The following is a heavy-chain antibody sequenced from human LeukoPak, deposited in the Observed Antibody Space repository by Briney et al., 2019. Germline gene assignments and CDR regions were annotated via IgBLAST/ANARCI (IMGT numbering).Heavy chain of an antibody. V-gene: IGHV4-59*01. CDR3: AREGRYRYGYNEYHSYMDI. D-gene: IGHD5-24*01. CDR1: GGSISSYY. CDR2: IYYSGST. Sequence: SETLSLTCTVSGGSISSYYWSWIRQHPGKGLEWIGYIYYSGSTNYNPSLKSRVTISVDTSKDQFSLKLSSVTAAETAVYYCAREGRYRYGYNEYHSYMDIWGKGTTVTVSS. J-gene: IGHJ6*03.